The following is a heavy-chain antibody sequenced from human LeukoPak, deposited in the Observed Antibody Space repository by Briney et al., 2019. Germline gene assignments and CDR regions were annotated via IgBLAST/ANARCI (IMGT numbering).Heavy chain of an antibody. Sequence: PPETLSLTCTVSGYSISSGYYWSWIRQPPGKGLGWIGYIYYSGSTNYNPSLKSRVTISVDTSKNQFSLKLSSVTAADTAVYYCARRALRAFDIWGQGTMVTVSS. CDR3: ARRALRAFDI. J-gene: IGHJ3*02. CDR2: IYYSGST. V-gene: IGHV4-59*08. CDR1: GYSISSGYY.